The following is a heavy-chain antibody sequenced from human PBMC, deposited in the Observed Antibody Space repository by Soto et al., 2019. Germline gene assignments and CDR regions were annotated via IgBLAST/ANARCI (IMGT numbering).Heavy chain of an antibody. V-gene: IGHV3-23*01. CDR3: AKGRAITVFGVITPFDS. CDR1: GFNFSNYA. D-gene: IGHD3-3*01. Sequence: EVQLLESGGDFKQPGGSLRLSCEGSGFNFSNYALNWVRQAPGKRLEWVSVISGNSGTTYYAASVKGRFTISRDNSKKTLYLQMNRLRADAAAVYYCAKGRAITVFGVITPFDSWGQGTLVTVSS. J-gene: IGHJ4*02. CDR2: ISGNSGTT.